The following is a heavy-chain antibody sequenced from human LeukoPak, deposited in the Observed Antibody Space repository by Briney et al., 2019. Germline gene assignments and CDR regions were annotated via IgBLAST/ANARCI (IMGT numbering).Heavy chain of an antibody. J-gene: IGHJ6*03. D-gene: IGHD2-15*01. CDR3: ASFYCSGGSCYQYFSYYYMDV. Sequence: SETLSLTCTVSGGSISSRSYYWGWIRQPPGKGLEWIGSIYYSGSTYYNPSLQSRVTISVDTSKHQFSLKLNSVTAADTAVYYCASFYCSGGSCYQYFSYYYMDVWGKGTTVTISS. CDR1: GGSISSRSYY. CDR2: IYYSGST. V-gene: IGHV4-39*01.